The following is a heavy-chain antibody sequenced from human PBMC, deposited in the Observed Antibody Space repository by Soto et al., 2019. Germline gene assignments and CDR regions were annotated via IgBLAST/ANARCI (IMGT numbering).Heavy chain of an antibody. V-gene: IGHV1-24*01. CDR1: GYTLTELS. CDR2: FDPEDGET. Sequence: ASVKVSCKVSGYTLTELSMHWVRQAPGKGLEWMGGFDPEDGETIYAQKFQGRVTMTEDTSTDTAYMELSSLRSEDTAVYYCATARATRADGWFEPWGEGTLVKVSS. CDR3: ATARATRADGWFEP. J-gene: IGHJ5*02. D-gene: IGHD1-26*01.